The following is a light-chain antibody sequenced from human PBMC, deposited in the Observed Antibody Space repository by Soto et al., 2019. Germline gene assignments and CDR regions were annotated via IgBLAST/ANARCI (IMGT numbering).Light chain of an antibody. J-gene: IGKJ3*01. CDR1: QSVSSY. V-gene: IGKV3-11*01. Sequence: IVWTQSPATLSLSPGERATLSCRASQSVSSYLAWYQQKPGQAPRLLIYDASNRATGIPARFSGSGSGTDFTLTISSLEPEDFAVYYCQQRSNWPPLTFGPGTKVDIK. CDR3: QQRSNWPPLT. CDR2: DAS.